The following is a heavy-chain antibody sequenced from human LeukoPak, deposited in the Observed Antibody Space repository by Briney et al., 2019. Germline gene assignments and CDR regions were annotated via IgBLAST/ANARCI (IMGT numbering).Heavy chain of an antibody. J-gene: IGHJ4*02. D-gene: IGHD3-9*01. CDR3: AKPPGILTGYYPFDY. V-gene: IGHV3-30*18. CDR2: ISYDGSNK. CDR1: GFTFSSYA. Sequence: PGRSLRLSCAASGFTFSSYAMHWVRQAPGKGLEWVAVISYDGSNKYYADSVKGRFTISRDNSKNTLYLQMNSLRAEDTAVYYCAKPPGILTGYYPFDYWGQGTLVTVSS.